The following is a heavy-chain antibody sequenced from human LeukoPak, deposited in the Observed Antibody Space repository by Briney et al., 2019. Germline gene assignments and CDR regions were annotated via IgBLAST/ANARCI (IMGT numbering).Heavy chain of an antibody. V-gene: IGHV3-23*01. CDR1: GFTFSTYA. D-gene: IGHD6-13*01. Sequence: GGSLRLSCAASGFTFSTYAMNCVRQAPGKGLEWASGISGSGGTTYYADSVKGRFTISRDNSKNTLYLQMNYLRAEDTALHYCAKNIAAPTTPFDYWGQGSLVTVSS. CDR2: ISGSGGTT. CDR3: AKNIAAPTTPFDY. J-gene: IGHJ4*02.